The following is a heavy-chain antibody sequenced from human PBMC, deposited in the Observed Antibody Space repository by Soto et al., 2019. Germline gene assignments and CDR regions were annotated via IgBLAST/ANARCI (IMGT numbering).Heavy chain of an antibody. CDR3: AKGRTVPLYYDFWSGYYTLDY. CDR2: ISGSGGST. V-gene: IGHV3-23*01. CDR1: GFTFSSYA. J-gene: IGHJ4*02. Sequence: GGSLRLSCAASGFTFSSYAMSWVRQAPGKGLEWVSAISGSGGSTYYADSVKGRFTISRDNSKNTLYLQMNSLRAEDTAVYYCAKGRTVPLYYDFWSGYYTLDYWGQGTLGTVSS. D-gene: IGHD3-3*01.